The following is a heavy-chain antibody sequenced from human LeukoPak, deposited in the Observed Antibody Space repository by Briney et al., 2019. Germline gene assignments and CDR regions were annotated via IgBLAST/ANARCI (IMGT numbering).Heavy chain of an antibody. J-gene: IGHJ4*02. CDR2: IRYDGSNK. V-gene: IGHV3-30*02. Sequence: AGTLRLSCAASGFTFSSYGMHWIRQAPGKGLEWVAFIRYDGSNKYYADSVKGRFTISRDNSKNTLYLQMNSLRAEDTAVYYCATSIAAAGTWFDYWGQGTLVTVSS. D-gene: IGHD6-13*01. CDR1: GFTFSSYG. CDR3: ATSIAAAGTWFDY.